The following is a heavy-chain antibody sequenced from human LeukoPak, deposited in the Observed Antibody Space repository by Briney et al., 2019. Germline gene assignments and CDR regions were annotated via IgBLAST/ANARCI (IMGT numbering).Heavy chain of an antibody. D-gene: IGHD2-2*01. J-gene: IGHJ6*03. Sequence: SETLSLTCAVYGGSFSGYYWCWIRQPPGKGLEWIGEINHSGSTNYNPSLKSRVTISVDTSKNQFSLKLSSVTAADTAVYYCARGRPTYRQNFYYYYMDVWGKGTTVTVSS. CDR3: ARGRPTYRQNFYYYYMDV. CDR1: GGSFSGYY. CDR2: INHSGST. V-gene: IGHV4-34*01.